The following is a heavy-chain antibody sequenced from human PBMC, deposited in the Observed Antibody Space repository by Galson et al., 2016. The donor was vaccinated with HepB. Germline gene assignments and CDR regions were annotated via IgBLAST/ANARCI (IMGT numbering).Heavy chain of an antibody. Sequence: SLRLSCAASGFTFSKYGMHWVRQGPGQGLEWVAVIWYDGRIMYYADSVKGRFTISRDNFKNTLFSQMNSLRVEDTAVYFCVREGSYSYGFDSWGQGTRVTVSS. D-gene: IGHD5-18*01. CDR3: VREGSYSYGFDS. V-gene: IGHV3-33*01. CDR1: GFTFSKYG. CDR2: IWYDGRIM. J-gene: IGHJ5*01.